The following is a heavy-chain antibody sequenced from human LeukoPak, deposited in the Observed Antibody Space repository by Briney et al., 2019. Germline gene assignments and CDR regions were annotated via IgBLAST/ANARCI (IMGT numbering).Heavy chain of an antibody. J-gene: IGHJ4*02. CDR1: GYTFTSYG. V-gene: IGHV1-18*01. D-gene: IGHD3-22*01. Sequence: ASVKVSCKASGYTFTSYGISWVRQAPGQGLEWMGWISAYNGNTNYAQKLQGRVTMTTDTSTSTAYMELRSLRSDDTAVYYCARDLGDYYYDSSGYVPFDYWGQGTLVTVSS. CDR3: ARDLGDYYYDSSGYVPFDY. CDR2: ISAYNGNT.